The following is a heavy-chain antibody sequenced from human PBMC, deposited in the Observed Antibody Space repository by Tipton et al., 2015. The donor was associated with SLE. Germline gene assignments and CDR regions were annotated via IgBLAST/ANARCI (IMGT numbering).Heavy chain of an antibody. Sequence: TLSLTCTVSGGSISGYYWTWIRQPPGKGLEWLGTIYHSGTTYYNPSLKSRLTLSIDTSKNQFSLKLSSATAADTAVYYCVRLELPATKADYWGPGTLVTVSS. CDR3: VRLELPATKADY. CDR2: IYHSGTT. D-gene: IGHD5-24*01. V-gene: IGHV4-59*08. J-gene: IGHJ4*02. CDR1: GGSISGYY.